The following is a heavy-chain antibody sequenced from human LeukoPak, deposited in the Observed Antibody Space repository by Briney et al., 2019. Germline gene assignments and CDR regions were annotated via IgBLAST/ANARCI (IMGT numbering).Heavy chain of an antibody. CDR3: ARKRPNYFDY. V-gene: IGHV3-7*01. Sequence: PGGSLRLSRAAPGFTFSNYWMAWVRQAPGKGPEWVANINLDGSQKYYVDSVKGRFTISRDNAENSLYLQMNSLRAEDTALYYCARKRPNYFDYWGQGTLVTVSS. J-gene: IGHJ4*02. CDR2: INLDGSQK. CDR1: GFTFSNYW.